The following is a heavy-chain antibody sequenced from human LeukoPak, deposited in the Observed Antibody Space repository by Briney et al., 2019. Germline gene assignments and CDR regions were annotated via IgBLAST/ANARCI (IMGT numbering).Heavy chain of an antibody. CDR2: INQDGRYI. CDR3: ARESTVGGALQD. J-gene: IGHJ4*02. Sequence: PGGSLRVSCSASGFTFDRYWVHWVRQTPGKRLVWVSRINQDGRYITYADFVQGRFTISRDTAKNTLFLQMNSLRAEDTAVYYCARESTVGGALQDWGQGALVTVSS. D-gene: IGHD1-26*01. V-gene: IGHV3-74*01. CDR1: GFTFDRYW.